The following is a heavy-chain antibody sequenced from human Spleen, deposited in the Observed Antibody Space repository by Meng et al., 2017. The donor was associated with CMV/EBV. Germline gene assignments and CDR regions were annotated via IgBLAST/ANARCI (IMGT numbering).Heavy chain of an antibody. D-gene: IGHD1-26*01. CDR2: VRVHNGNT. Sequence: ASVKVSCKASGYTFTSHGISWVRQAPGQGLEWMGWVRVHNGNTKYAQKFQDRVIMTRDTYTNIAYMELRSLRSDDTALYFCARGRGSFSEFDLWGQGTLVTVSS. J-gene: IGHJ5*02. CDR1: GYTFTSHG. CDR3: ARGRGSFSEFDL. V-gene: IGHV1-18*01.